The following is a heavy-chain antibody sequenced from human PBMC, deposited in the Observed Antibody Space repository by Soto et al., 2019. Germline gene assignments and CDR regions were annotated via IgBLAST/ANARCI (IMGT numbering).Heavy chain of an antibody. Sequence: VKVSCKASGYTSADFGISWVRQAPGQGLEWMGWVSGNNGASNPAPRVQGRITMTLDTSTGVSYMALRSLRSDDTAIYYCVRDQKYFRVNGNWFDSWGQGTLVTVAS. J-gene: IGHJ5*01. D-gene: IGHD2-2*01. V-gene: IGHV1-18*04. CDR3: VRDQKYFRVNGNWFDS. CDR2: VSGNNGAS. CDR1: GYTSADFG.